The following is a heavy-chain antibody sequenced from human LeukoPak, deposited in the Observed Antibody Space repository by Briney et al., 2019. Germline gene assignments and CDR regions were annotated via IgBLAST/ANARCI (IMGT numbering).Heavy chain of an antibody. D-gene: IGHD1-26*01. CDR2: ISSSSSTI. CDR1: GFTFSSYS. CDR3: ARDGGGSYFGADYFDY. V-gene: IGHV3-48*04. Sequence: PGGFLRLSCAASGFTFSSYSMNWVRQAPGKGLEWVSFISSSSSTIYYADSVKGRFTISRDNAKNSLYLQMNSLRAEDTAVYYCARDGGGSYFGADYFDYWGQGTLVTVSS. J-gene: IGHJ4*02.